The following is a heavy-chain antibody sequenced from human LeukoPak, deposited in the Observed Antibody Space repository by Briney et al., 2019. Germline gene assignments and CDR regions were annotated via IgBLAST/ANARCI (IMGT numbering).Heavy chain of an antibody. D-gene: IGHD6-13*01. J-gene: IGHJ3*02. CDR3: ARGHRYSSSCFDI. Sequence: PSETLSLTCAVYGGSFSGYYWSWIRQPPGKGLEWIGEINHSGSTNYNPSLKSRVTISVDTSKNQFSLKLSSVTAADTAVYYCARGHRYSSSCFDIWGQGTMVTVSS. CDR1: GGSFSGYY. CDR2: INHSGST. V-gene: IGHV4-34*01.